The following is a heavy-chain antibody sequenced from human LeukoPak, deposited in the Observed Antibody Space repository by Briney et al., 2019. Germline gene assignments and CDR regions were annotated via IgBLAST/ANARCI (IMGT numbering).Heavy chain of an antibody. CDR3: ATQSLLAGVPYGYFQH. J-gene: IGHJ1*01. V-gene: IGHV1-24*01. CDR1: GDSLSDLS. D-gene: IGHD3-10*01. CDR2: FDPEDGEA. Sequence: ASVKVSCKVSGDSLSDLSMHWVRQAPGKGLEWMGGFDPEDGEAFYAQKFQGRVTMTEDTSADTAFMELSSLRSEDTAVYYCATQSLLAGVPYGYFQHWGPGTLVTVSS.